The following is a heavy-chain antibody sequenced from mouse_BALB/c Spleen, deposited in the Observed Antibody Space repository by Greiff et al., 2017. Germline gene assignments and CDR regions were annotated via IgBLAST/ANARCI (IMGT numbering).Heavy chain of an antibody. CDR1: GFTFSDYY. V-gene: IGHV5-4*02. CDR3: ARGDDYDGDYAMDY. J-gene: IGHJ4*01. D-gene: IGHD2-4*01. CDR2: ISDGGSYT. Sequence: EVHLVESGGGLVKPGGSLKLSCAASGFTFSDYYMYWVRQTPGKRLEWVATISDGGSYTYYPDSVKGRFTISRDNAKNNLYLQMSSLKSEDTAMYYCARGDDYDGDYAMDYWGQGTSVTVSS.